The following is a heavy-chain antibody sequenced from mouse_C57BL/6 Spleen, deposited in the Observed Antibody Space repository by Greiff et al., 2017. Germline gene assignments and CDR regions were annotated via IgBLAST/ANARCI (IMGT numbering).Heavy chain of an antibody. D-gene: IGHD1-1*01. CDR2: IYWDDDT. J-gene: IGHJ2*01. CDR3: ARSPLYYGSSFDY. Sequence: QVTLKESGPGILQSSQTLSLTCSFSGFSLSTSGMGVSWIRQPSGKGLEWLAHIYWDDDTRSNPSLKSRLTISKDTSRNQVFLKTTSVDTADTATYYCARSPLYYGSSFDYWGQGTTLTVSS. V-gene: IGHV8-12*01. CDR1: GFSLSTSGMG.